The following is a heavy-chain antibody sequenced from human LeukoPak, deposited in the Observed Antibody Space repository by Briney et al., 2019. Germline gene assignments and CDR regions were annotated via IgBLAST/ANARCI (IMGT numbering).Heavy chain of an antibody. CDR2: IYYSGST. Sequence: SETLSLTCTVSGGSISSYYWSWIRQPPGKGLEWIGYIYYSGSTNYNPSLKSRVTISVDTSKNQFSLKLSSVTAADTAVYYCARYGPYYDILTGYPTDAFDIWGQGTMVTVSS. D-gene: IGHD3-9*01. V-gene: IGHV4-59*08. J-gene: IGHJ3*02. CDR1: GGSISSYY. CDR3: ARYGPYYDILTGYPTDAFDI.